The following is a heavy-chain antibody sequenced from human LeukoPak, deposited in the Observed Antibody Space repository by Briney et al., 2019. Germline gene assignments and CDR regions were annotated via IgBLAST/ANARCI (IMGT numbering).Heavy chain of an antibody. CDR1: GGSISSGGYY. J-gene: IGHJ4*02. Sequence: PSETLSLTCTVSGGSISSGGYYRSWIRQPPGKGLEWIGYIYHSGSTYYNPSLKSRVTISVDRSKNQFSLKLSSVTAADTAVYYCASLHRGGTYFDYWGQGTLVTVSS. CDR2: IYHSGST. CDR3: ASLHRGGTYFDY. D-gene: IGHD1-1*01. V-gene: IGHV4-30-2*01.